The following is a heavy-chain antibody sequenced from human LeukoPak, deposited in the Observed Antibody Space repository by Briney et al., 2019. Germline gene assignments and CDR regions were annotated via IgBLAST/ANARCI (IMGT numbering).Heavy chain of an antibody. CDR3: AREGTKLPWFGELRITRYYYYYMDV. Sequence: ASVKVSCKVSGYTLTELSMHWVRQAPGKGLEWMGGFDPEDGETIYAQKFQGKVTITADESTSTANMELRSLRSDDTAVYYRAREGTKLPWFGELRITRYYYYYMDVWGKGTTVTISS. V-gene: IGHV1-24*01. CDR2: FDPEDGET. CDR1: GYTLTELS. J-gene: IGHJ6*03. D-gene: IGHD3-10*01.